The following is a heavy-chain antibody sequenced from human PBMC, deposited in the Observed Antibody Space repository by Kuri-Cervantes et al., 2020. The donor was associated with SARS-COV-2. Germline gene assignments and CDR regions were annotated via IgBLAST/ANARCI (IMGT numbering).Heavy chain of an antibody. D-gene: IGHD4-11*01. CDR1: GFTFDDYA. Sequence: GGSLRLSCAASGFTFDDYAKHWVRQAPGKGLEWVSGISWNSGSIGYADSVKGRFTISRDNAKNSLYLQMNSLRAEDTAVYYCARLPTVTTPHYYYYYMDVWGRGTTVTVSS. V-gene: IGHV3-9*01. J-gene: IGHJ6*03. CDR3: ARLPTVTTPHYYYYYMDV. CDR2: ISWNSGSI.